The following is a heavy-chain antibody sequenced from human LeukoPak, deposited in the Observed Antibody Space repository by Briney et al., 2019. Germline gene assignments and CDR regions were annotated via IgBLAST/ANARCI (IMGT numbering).Heavy chain of an antibody. CDR1: GFTFSSYA. V-gene: IGHV3-30-3*01. J-gene: IGHJ5*02. Sequence: QPGRSLRLSCAASGFTFSSYAMHWVRQAPGNGLEWVAVISYDGSNKYYADSVKGRFTISRDKSKNMLYLQMNSLRAEDTAVYYCAREILAWLVANWFDPWGQGTLVTVSS. D-gene: IGHD6-19*01. CDR2: ISYDGSNK. CDR3: AREILAWLVANWFDP.